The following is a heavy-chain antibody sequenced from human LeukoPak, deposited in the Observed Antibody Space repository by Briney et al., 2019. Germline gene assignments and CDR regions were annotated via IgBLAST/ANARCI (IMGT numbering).Heavy chain of an antibody. D-gene: IGHD3-10*01. J-gene: IGHJ4*02. CDR1: GFTFSSYA. Sequence: GGSLRLSCAASGFTFSSYAMSWVRQAPGKGLEWVSAISGSGGSTYYADSVKGRFTISRDNAKNSLYLQMNSLRAEDTAVYYCARTGRDYYGSGSYYPDYWGQGTLVTVSS. CDR2: ISGSGGST. V-gene: IGHV3-23*01. CDR3: ARTGRDYYGSGSYYPDY.